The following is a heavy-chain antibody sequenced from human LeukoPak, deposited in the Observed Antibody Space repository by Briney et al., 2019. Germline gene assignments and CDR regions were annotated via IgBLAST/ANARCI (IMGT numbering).Heavy chain of an antibody. CDR1: GGSISSYY. D-gene: IGHD4-17*01. J-gene: IGHJ4*02. Sequence: SETLSLTCTVSGGSISSYYWSWIRQPPGKGLEWIGEIYHSGSTNYNPSLKSRVTISVDKSKNQFSLKLSSVTAADTAVYYCARDGTVTTGRGGNFDYWGQGTLVTVSS. CDR2: IYHSGST. CDR3: ARDGTVTTGRGGNFDY. V-gene: IGHV4-59*12.